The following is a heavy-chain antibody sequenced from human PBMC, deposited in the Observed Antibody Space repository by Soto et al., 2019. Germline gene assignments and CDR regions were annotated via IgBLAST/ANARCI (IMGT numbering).Heavy chain of an antibody. CDR2: ISDSGVAT. CDR3: ATDMVRGVTPYYFDY. V-gene: IGHV3-23*01. CDR1: ASSFTEYA. J-gene: IGHJ4*02. D-gene: IGHD3-10*01. Sequence: GGSLRLSCATSASSFTEYAMGWVRQAPGKGLEWVSTISDSGVATFYADSVKGRFTISRDNSKNTLYLQMNSLRAEDTAVYYCATDMVRGVTPYYFDYWGQGTLVTVSS.